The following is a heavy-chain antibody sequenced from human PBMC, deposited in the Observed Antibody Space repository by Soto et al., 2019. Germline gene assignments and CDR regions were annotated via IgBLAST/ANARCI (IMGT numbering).Heavy chain of an antibody. CDR3: AKESSGFY. CDR2: ITFSSETI. D-gene: IGHD6-19*01. CDR1: GFTFSDYT. Sequence: PGGSLRLSCAASGFTFSDYTMNWVRQAPGKGLEWISYITFSSETIYYADSVKGRFTISRDNSKNTLYLQMNSLRAEDTAVYYCAKESSGFYWGQGTLVTDSS. J-gene: IGHJ4*02. V-gene: IGHV3-48*01.